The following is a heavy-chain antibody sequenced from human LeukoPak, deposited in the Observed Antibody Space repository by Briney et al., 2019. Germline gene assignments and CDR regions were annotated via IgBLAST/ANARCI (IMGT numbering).Heavy chain of an antibody. D-gene: IGHD3-10*01. Sequence: PGGSLRLSCAASGFTFSSYSMNWVRQAPGKGLEWVSSISSSSSYIYYADSVKGRFTISRDNSKNTLYLQMNSLRAEDTAVYYCAKEGDYYGSGSYPHYYYYYMDVWGKGTTVTISS. V-gene: IGHV3-21*01. CDR2: ISSSSSYI. CDR3: AKEGDYYGSGSYPHYYYYYMDV. CDR1: GFTFSSYS. J-gene: IGHJ6*03.